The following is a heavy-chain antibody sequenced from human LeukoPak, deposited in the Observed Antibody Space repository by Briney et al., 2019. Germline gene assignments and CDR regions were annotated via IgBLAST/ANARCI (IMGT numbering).Heavy chain of an antibody. CDR1: GYSISSGYY. CDR3: ASLWFGLTSVDY. CDR2: IYHSGST. D-gene: IGHD3-10*01. V-gene: IGHV4-38-2*02. J-gene: IGHJ4*02. Sequence: SETLSPTCTVSGYSISSGYYWGWIRQPPGKGLEWIGSIYHSGSTYYNPSLKSRVTISVDTSKNQFSLKLSSVTAADTAVYYCASLWFGLTSVDYWGQGTLVTVSS.